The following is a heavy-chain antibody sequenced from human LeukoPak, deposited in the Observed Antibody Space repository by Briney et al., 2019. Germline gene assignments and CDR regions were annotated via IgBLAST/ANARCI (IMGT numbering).Heavy chain of an antibody. D-gene: IGHD6-19*01. Sequence: GGALRLSCSASAFSFSSVWMTWVRQAAGKELEWLGNIKQDGSDTYYVDSVKGRFTISRDNAKNSLYLQMNSLRAEDTAVYYCARGLYTRGWYPDYFDFWGQGIMVTVSS. CDR2: IKQDGSDT. CDR1: AFSFSSVW. J-gene: IGHJ4*02. V-gene: IGHV3-7*04. CDR3: ARGLYTRGWYPDYFDF.